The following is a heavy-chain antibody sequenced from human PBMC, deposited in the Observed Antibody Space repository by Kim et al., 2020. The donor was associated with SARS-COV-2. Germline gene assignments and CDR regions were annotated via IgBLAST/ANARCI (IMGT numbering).Heavy chain of an antibody. CDR1: GYTFTSYG. V-gene: IGHV1-18*04. Sequence: ASVKVSCKASGYTFTSYGISWVRQAPGQGLEWMGWISAYNGNTNYAQKLQGRVTMTTDTSTSTAYMELRSLRSDDTAVYYCARITYYDFWSGYHGSVTNWFDPWGQGTLVTVSS. J-gene: IGHJ5*02. CDR2: ISAYNGNT. D-gene: IGHD3-3*01. CDR3: ARITYYDFWSGYHGSVTNWFDP.